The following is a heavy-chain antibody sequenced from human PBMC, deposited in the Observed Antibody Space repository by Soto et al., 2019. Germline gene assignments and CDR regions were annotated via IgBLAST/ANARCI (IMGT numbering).Heavy chain of an antibody. CDR2: ISWNSGSI. V-gene: IGHV3-9*01. J-gene: IGHJ3*02. D-gene: IGHD2-2*01. CDR1: GFTFDDYS. CDR3: AKDMWGYCSSTSCNDAFDI. Sequence: GGSLRLSCAASGFTFDDYSMHWVRQAPGKGLEWVSGISWNSGSIGYADSVKGRFTISRDNAKNSLYLQMNSLRAEDTALYYCAKDMWGYCSSTSCNDAFDIWGQGTMVTVSS.